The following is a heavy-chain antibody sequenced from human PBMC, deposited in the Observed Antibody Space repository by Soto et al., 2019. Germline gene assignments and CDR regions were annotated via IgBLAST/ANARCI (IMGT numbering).Heavy chain of an antibody. CDR1: GFTFSTYP. D-gene: IGHD2-2*01. CDR3: ARDRDTSSHFTWLDP. J-gene: IGHJ5*02. CDR2: ISSTSSTI. Sequence: GGSLRLSCAASGFTFSTYPMNWLRQAPGKGLEWVSYISSTSSTIYYADSVKGRFTISRDNAKNSLYLQMNSLTAEDTAVYYCARDRDTSSHFTWLDPWGQGTLVTVSS. V-gene: IGHV3-48*01.